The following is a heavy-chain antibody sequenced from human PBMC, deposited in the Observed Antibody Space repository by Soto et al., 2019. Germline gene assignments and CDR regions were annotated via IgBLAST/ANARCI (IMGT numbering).Heavy chain of an antibody. V-gene: IGHV4-34*01. CDR3: ASSVGYCSGGSCYPGY. D-gene: IGHD2-15*01. J-gene: IGHJ4*02. CDR2: INHSGST. Sequence: SETLSLTCAVYGGSFSGYYWSWIRQPPGKGLEWIGEINHSGSTNYNPSLKSRVTISVDTSKNQFSLKLSSVTAADTAVYYCASSVGYCSGGSCYPGYWGQATLVTVSS. CDR1: GGSFSGYY.